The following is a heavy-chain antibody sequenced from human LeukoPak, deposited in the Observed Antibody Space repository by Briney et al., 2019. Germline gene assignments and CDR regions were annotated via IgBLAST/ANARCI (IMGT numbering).Heavy chain of an antibody. D-gene: IGHD3-9*01. V-gene: IGHV3-30-3*02. CDR1: GFSLSSYA. CDR2: VSFDGRNK. CDR3: AKIRVRYFDWDPDFDY. J-gene: IGHJ4*02. Sequence: GGSLRLSCEASGFSLSSYAFHWVRQAPGKGLEWVSFVSFDGRNKNYADSVRGRFTISRDNSKNTLYLQMNSLRAEDTAVYYCAKIRVRYFDWDPDFDYWGQGTLVTVSS.